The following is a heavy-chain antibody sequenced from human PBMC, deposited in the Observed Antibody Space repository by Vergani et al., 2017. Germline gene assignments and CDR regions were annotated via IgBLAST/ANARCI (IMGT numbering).Heavy chain of an antibody. D-gene: IGHD2-21*01. CDR2: IYYDGSKK. CDR3: VREGSYCGSTTCRNPSYVYYYHMDV. V-gene: IGHV3-33*01. Sequence: QVQLVESGGGVVQPGRSLRLSCTSSEFTFSTYAMHWVRQAPGKGLEWVAIIYYDGSKKYYADSVKGRFTISRDNSRNTLDLLMSSLRAEDTAIYYCVREGSYCGSTTCRNPSYVYYYHMDVWGEGP. J-gene: IGHJ6*03. CDR1: EFTFSTYA.